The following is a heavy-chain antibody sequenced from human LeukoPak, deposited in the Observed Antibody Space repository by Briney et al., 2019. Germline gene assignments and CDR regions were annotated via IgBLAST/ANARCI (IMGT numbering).Heavy chain of an antibody. CDR2: IYYSGST. CDR1: GGSISSYY. Sequence: SETLSLTCTVSGGSISSYYWSWIRQPPGKGLEWIGYIYYSGSTNYNPSLKSRVTISVDTSKNQFSLKLSSVTAADTAVYYCAVASVPATYYYYMDVWGKGTTVTVSS. J-gene: IGHJ6*03. D-gene: IGHD2-2*01. V-gene: IGHV4-59*01. CDR3: AVASVPATYYYYMDV.